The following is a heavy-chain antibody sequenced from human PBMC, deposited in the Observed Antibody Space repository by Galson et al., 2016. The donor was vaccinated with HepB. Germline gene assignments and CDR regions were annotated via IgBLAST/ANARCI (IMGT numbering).Heavy chain of an antibody. D-gene: IGHD1-26*01. Sequence: SLRLSCAASGFTFSSYAMSWVRQAPGKGLEWVSGISDSGGRTHYADSGKGRFTISRDNSKSTLYLQINGLRVDDTAVYYRAKRRGAAMIAAKVGDDYWGQGTLVIVSS. CDR3: AKRRGAAMIAAKVGDDY. V-gene: IGHV3-23*01. CDR2: ISDSGGRT. J-gene: IGHJ4*02. CDR1: GFTFSSYA.